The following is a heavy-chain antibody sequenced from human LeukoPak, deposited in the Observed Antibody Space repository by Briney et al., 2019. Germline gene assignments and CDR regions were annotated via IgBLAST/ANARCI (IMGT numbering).Heavy chain of an antibody. D-gene: IGHD1-7*01. J-gene: IGHJ4*02. CDR1: GFTFSSYG. CDR2: IWYDGSNK. Sequence: GGSLRLSCAASGFTFSSYGMHWVRQAPGKGLEWVAVIWYDGSNKYYADPVKGRFTISRDNSKNTLYLQMNSLRAEDTAVYYCATEKLELAIDYWGQGTLVTVSS. CDR3: ATEKLELAIDY. V-gene: IGHV3-33*01.